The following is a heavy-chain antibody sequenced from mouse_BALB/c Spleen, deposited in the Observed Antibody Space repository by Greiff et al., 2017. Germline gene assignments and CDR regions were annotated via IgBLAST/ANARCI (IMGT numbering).Heavy chain of an antibody. CDR3: AKTGKSGDYAMDY. Sequence: QVQLKESGPSLVQPSQSLSITCTVSGFSLTSYGVHWVRQSPGKGLEWLGVIWRGGSTDYNAAFMSRLSITKDNSKSQVFFKMNSLQADDTAIYYCAKTGKSGDYAMDYWGQGTSVTVSS. V-gene: IGHV2-5-1*01. CDR1: GFSLTSYG. J-gene: IGHJ4*01. CDR2: IWRGGST.